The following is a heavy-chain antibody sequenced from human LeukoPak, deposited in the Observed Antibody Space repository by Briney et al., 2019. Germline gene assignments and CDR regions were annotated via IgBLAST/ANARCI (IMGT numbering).Heavy chain of an antibody. CDR1: GITLSNYG. D-gene: IGHD3-22*01. V-gene: IGHV3-23*01. CDR2: ISDSGGST. CDR3: AKRGVVIRVILVGFHKEAYYFDS. J-gene: IGHJ4*02. Sequence: GGSLRLSCAVSGITLSNYGMSWVRQAPGEGLEWVAGISDSGGSTNYADSVKGRFTISRDNPKNTLYLQTNSLRAEDTAVYFCAKRGVVIRVILVGFHKEAYYFDSWGQGALVTVSS.